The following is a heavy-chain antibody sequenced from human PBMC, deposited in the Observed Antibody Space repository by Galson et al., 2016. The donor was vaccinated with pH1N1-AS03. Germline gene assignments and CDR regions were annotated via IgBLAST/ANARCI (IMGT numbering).Heavy chain of an antibody. Sequence: SLRLSCAASGFTFSNYGMHWVRLAPGKGLEWVALISPDGTKTHQADSVKGRFTISRDNSKSTLSLQMNSLRTEDTAVYYCARIISVAGTPGDYWGQGTLVTVSS. CDR1: GFTFSNYG. CDR3: ARIISVAGTPGDY. CDR2: ISPDGTKT. J-gene: IGHJ4*02. V-gene: IGHV3-30*03. D-gene: IGHD6-19*01.